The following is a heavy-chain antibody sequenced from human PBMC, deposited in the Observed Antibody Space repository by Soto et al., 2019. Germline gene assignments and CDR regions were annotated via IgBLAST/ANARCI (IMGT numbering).Heavy chain of an antibody. CDR2: IYHSGST. Sequence: QVQLQESGPGLVKPSGTLSLTCAVSGGSISSSNWWSWVRQPPGKGLEWIGEIYHSGSTNYNPSLKSRVTISVDKSKNQFSLKLSSVTAADTDVYYCARDQGSSSHLSWFDPWGQGTLVTVSS. D-gene: IGHD6-13*01. J-gene: IGHJ5*02. CDR1: GGSISSSNW. V-gene: IGHV4-4*02. CDR3: ARDQGSSSHLSWFDP.